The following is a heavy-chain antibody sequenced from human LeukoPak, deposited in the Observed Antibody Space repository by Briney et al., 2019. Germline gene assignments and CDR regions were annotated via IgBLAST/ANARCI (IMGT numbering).Heavy chain of an antibody. J-gene: IGHJ4*02. V-gene: IGHV1-2*02. CDR1: GCTFTGYY. CDR3: ARDSSSWYNQDY. CDR2: INPNSGGT. Sequence: ASVKVSCKASGCTFTGYYVHWVRQAPGQGLEWMGWINPNSGGTNYAQKFQGRVTMTRDTSISTAYMELGRLRSDDTAVYYCARDSSSWYNQDYWGQGTLVTVSS. D-gene: IGHD6-13*01.